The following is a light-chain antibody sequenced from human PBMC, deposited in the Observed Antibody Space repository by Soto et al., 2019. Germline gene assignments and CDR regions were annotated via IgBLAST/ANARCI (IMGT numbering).Light chain of an antibody. Sequence: EIVLTQSPGTLSLSPGERATVSCRVRQSVSGIYLAWYQQKPGQSPRLLIYDTSSRATGIPDRFSGSGSGTDFTLTISRLEPEDFAVYYCQQYGTRPWTFGQGTKVEIK. J-gene: IGKJ1*01. CDR3: QQYGTRPWT. V-gene: IGKV3-20*01. CDR1: QSVSGIY. CDR2: DTS.